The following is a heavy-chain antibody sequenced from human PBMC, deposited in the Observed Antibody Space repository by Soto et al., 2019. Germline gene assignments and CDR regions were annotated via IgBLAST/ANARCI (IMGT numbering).Heavy chain of an antibody. CDR2: ISYDGGNK. D-gene: IGHD3-16*01. CDR1: GFPFSNYG. J-gene: IGHJ4*02. Sequence: QVQLVESGGGVVQPGRSLRISCAASGFPFSNYGLNLVRQAPGKGLEWVAVISYDGGNKYYADSVKGRFTISRDNSQKTLYLHMNSLRTEDTAVYYCAKDPGGGYCDFWGQGTLVTFSS. V-gene: IGHV3-30*18. CDR3: AKDPGGGYCDF.